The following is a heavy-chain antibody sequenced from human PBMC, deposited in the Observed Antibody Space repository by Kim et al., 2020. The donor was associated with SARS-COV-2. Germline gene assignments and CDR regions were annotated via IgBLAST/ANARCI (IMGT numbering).Heavy chain of an antibody. CDR1: GFDFCTSW. V-gene: IGHV3-74*03. CDR2: IRRDGGDI. CDR3: AKVGDYDSSGFYAFFRS. J-gene: IGHJ5*02. Sequence: GGSLRLSCAASGFDFCTSWMHWVRQAPGKGLVWVSRIRRDGGDITYADSVKGRFTISRDNAKNTLYLQMNGLRTEDTAVYYCAKVGDYDSSGFYAFFRSWGQGTRVTVSS. D-gene: IGHD3-22*01.